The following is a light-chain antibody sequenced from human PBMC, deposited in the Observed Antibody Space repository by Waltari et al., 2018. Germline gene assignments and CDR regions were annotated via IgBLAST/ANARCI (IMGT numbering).Light chain of an antibody. CDR3: QQSYT. Sequence: DIQMTQSPSSLSASVGEKVTITCRARQRNSEYLNWYQQKPGKAPKLLSYGASSLQSGVPSRFSGSGSGTDFTLSITSLQPEDSATYYCQQSYTFGGGTKVEIK. CDR2: GAS. J-gene: IGKJ4*01. V-gene: IGKV1-39*01. CDR1: QRNSEY.